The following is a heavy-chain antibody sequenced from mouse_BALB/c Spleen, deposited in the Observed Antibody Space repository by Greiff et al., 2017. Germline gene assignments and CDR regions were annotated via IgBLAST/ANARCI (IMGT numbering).Heavy chain of an antibody. J-gene: IGHJ4*01. Sequence: EVNLVESGGGLVQPGGSLRLSCATSGFTFTDYYMSWVRQPPGKALEWLGFIRNKANGYTTEYSASVKGRFTISRDNSQSILYLQMNTLRAEDSATYYCARVEDYWGQGTSVTVSS. V-gene: IGHV7-3*02. CDR2: IRNKANGYTT. CDR1: GFTFTDYY. CDR3: ARVEDY.